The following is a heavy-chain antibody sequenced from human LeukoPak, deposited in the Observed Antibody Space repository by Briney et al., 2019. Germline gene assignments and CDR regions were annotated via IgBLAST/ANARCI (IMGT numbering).Heavy chain of an antibody. CDR1: GGSISSGSYY. D-gene: IGHD4/OR15-4a*01. CDR3: ARSMTILNYYYYGMDV. V-gene: IGHV4-61*02. CDR2: IYTSGST. J-gene: IGHJ6*02. Sequence: ASETLSLTCTVSGGSISSGSYYWSWIRQPAGKGLEWIGRIYTSGSTNYNPSLKSRVTISVDTSKNQFSLKLSSVTAADTAVYYCARSMTILNYYYYGMDVWGQGTLVTVSS.